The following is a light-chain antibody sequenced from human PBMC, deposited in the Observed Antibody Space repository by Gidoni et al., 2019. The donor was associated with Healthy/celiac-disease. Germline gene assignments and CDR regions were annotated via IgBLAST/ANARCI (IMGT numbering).Light chain of an antibody. V-gene: IGKV4-1*01. CDR3: QQYYSTFWG. CDR2: WAS. J-gene: IGKJ1*01. Sequence: DIVMTQSPDSLAVSLGERATINCKSSQSVLYSSNNKNYLAWYQQKPGQPPKLLIYWASTRESGVPDRFSGSGSGTDFTLTISSLQAEDVAVYYCQQYYSTFWGFGQGTKVEIK. CDR1: QSVLYSSNNKNY.